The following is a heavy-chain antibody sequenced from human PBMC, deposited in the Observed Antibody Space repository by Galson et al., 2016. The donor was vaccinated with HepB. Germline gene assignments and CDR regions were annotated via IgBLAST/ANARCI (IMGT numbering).Heavy chain of an antibody. CDR3: VQGSTAPAV. V-gene: IGHV3-23*01. CDR2: ISRGGDSR. CDR1: GFTFYNYG. D-gene: IGHD1-26*01. J-gene: IGHJ6*04. Sequence: SLRLSRAASGFTFYNYGMTWVRQAPGKGLEVVASISRGGDSRGYADSVKGRFTISRDNSMNTLSLQMNSLRAEDTAVYYCVQGSTAPAVWGKGTTVTVSS.